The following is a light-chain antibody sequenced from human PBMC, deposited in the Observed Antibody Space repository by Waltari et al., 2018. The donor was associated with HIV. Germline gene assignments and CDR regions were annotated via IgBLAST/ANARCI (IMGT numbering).Light chain of an antibody. CDR1: QGILFNSNNKNY. CDR2: WAS. CDR3: QQYYTTPYS. V-gene: IGKV4-1*01. J-gene: IGKJ2*01. Sequence: DIVMTQSPDSLTVSLGERATLNCQSSQGILFNSNNKNYLAWYQQRPGQSPRLLIYWASTRGSGVPVRFSGAGSGTNFSLTISNLQPEDVAVYYCQQYYTTPYSFGQGSRLEI.